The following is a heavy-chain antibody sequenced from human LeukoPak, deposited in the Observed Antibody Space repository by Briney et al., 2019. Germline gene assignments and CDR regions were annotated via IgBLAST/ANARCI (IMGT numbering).Heavy chain of an antibody. CDR2: ISNSGSSK. CDR3: ARSGYYGSGSYSDY. J-gene: IGHJ4*02. V-gene: IGHV3-48*03. Sequence: PGGSLRLSCAASGFTFSSCEMNWVRQAPGKGLEWLSYISNSGSSKYYADSVRGRFTISRDNAKNSLYLQMNSLRAEDTALYYCARSGYYGSGSYSDYWGQGTLVTVSS. CDR1: GFTFSSCE. D-gene: IGHD3-10*01.